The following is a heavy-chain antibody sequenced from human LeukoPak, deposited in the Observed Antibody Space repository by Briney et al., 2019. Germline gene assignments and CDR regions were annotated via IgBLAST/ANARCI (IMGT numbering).Heavy chain of an antibody. CDR1: GFMFVDYA. Sequence: GRSLRLSCAASGFMFVDYAMHWVRQAPGKWLEWVSSISSSSSYIYYADSVKGRFTISRDNAKNSLYLQMNSLRAEDTAVYYCASGPSYWGQGTMVTVSS. V-gene: IGHV3-21*01. CDR3: ASGPSY. J-gene: IGHJ3*01. D-gene: IGHD3-10*01. CDR2: ISSSSSYI.